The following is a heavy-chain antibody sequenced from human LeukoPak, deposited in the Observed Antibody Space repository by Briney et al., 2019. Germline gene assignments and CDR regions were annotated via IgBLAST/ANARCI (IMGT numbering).Heavy chain of an antibody. Sequence: GGSLRLSCAASRFTFSDYYMSWIRQAPGKGLEWVSYISSSGSTIYYADSVKGRFTISRDNSKNTLYLQMNSLRAEDTAVYYAFGSSSSGTDYWGQGTLVTVSS. V-gene: IGHV3-11*04. D-gene: IGHD6-6*01. CDR3: FGSSSSGTDY. CDR2: ISSSGSTI. CDR1: RFTFSDYY. J-gene: IGHJ4*02.